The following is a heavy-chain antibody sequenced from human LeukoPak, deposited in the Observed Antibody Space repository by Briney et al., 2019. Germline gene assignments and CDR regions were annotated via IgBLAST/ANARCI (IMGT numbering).Heavy chain of an antibody. CDR2: IKQDGSEK. V-gene: IGHV3-7*01. CDR1: GRAITTYM. CDR3: ARDAGYSSSWYVRLGNNWFDP. D-gene: IGHD6-13*01. Sequence: GGSLRLSCAASGRAITTYMMSWVRQAPGKGLEWVANIKQDGSEKYYVDSVKGRFTISRDNAKNSLYLQMNSLRAEDTAVYYCARDAGYSSSWYVRLGNNWFDPWGQGTLVTVSS. J-gene: IGHJ5*02.